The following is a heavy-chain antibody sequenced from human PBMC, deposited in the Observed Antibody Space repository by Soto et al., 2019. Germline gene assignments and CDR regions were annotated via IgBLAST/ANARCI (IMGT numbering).Heavy chain of an antibody. CDR3: ARGGNYYDSSGYYPAQYYFDY. J-gene: IGHJ4*02. V-gene: IGHV4-30-4*01. CDR1: GGSISSGDYY. Sequence: SETLSLTCTVSGGSISSGDYYWSWIRQPPGKGLGWIGYIYYSGSTYYNPSLKSRVTISVDTSKNQFSLKLSSVTAADTAVYYCARGGNYYDSSGYYPAQYYFDYWGQGTLVTVSS. D-gene: IGHD3-22*01. CDR2: IYYSGST.